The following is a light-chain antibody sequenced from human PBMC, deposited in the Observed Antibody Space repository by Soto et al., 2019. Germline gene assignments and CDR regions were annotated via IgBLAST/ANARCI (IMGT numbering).Light chain of an antibody. CDR3: QQRSNWPIT. Sequence: EIVLTQSPVTLSLSPGERATLSCRASRSVSRYLAWYQQKPDQAPRLLIYDAFNRATGIPARFSGSGSGTDFTLTISSLEPEDFVVYYCQQRSNWPITFGQGTRLEIK. CDR1: RSVSRY. CDR2: DAF. J-gene: IGKJ5*01. V-gene: IGKV3-11*01.